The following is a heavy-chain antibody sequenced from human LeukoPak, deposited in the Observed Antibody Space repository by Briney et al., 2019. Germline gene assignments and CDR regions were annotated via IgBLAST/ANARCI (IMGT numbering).Heavy chain of an antibody. CDR2: IFYSGST. J-gene: IGHJ4*02. CDR1: VGSISSYY. CDR3: ARGGAGSASYYNSDY. V-gene: IGHV4-59*01. D-gene: IGHD3-10*01. Sequence: SETLSLTCTVSVGSISSYYWSWIRQPPGKGLEWIGFIFYSGSTNYNPSLKSRVTISIDTSKNQFSLQLSSVTAAETAVYYCARGGAGSASYYNSDYWGRGTLVTVSS.